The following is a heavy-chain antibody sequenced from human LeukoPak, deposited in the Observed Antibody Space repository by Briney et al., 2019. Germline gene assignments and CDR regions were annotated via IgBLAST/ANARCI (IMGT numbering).Heavy chain of an antibody. CDR2: IGGSGEST. Sequence: PGGSLRLSCAASGFTFSVHPMNWVRQAPGKGLEWVSSIGGSGESTFYADSMKGRFTISRDNSKNTLFLQMNSLRAEDTAVYYCARAGGSTVSHSDYWGQGTLVTVSS. D-gene: IGHD4-17*01. V-gene: IGHV3-23*01. CDR3: ARAGGSTVSHSDY. CDR1: GFTFSVHP. J-gene: IGHJ4*02.